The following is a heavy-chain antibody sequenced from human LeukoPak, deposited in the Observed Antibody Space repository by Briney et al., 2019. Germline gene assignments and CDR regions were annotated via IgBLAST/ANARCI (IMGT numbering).Heavy chain of an antibody. CDR1: GFTFSSYA. CDR2: ISYDGSNK. V-gene: IGHV3-30-3*01. CDR3: ARESPQGATADY. J-gene: IGHJ4*02. D-gene: IGHD1-26*01. Sequence: GGSLRLSCAASGFTFSSYAMHWVRQAPGKGLEWVAVISYDGSNKYYADSVKGRFTISRDNSKNTLYLQMNSLRAEDTAVYYCARESPQGATADYWGQGTLVTVSS.